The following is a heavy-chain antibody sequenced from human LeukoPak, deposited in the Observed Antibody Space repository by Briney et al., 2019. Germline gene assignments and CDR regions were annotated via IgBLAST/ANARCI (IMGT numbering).Heavy chain of an antibody. CDR1: GFTFSSYA. V-gene: IGHV3-23*01. J-gene: IGHJ6*02. CDR2: ISGNAVNI. Sequence: GGSLRPSCAASGFTFSSYAMSWLRQAPGKGLEWVSGISGNAVNIFYADSVKGRFTISRDNSNNTLFLLMNSLRAEDTAVYYCAKRHFDWSTNYYYGMDVWGQGTTVTVSS. D-gene: IGHD3-9*01. CDR3: AKRHFDWSTNYYYGMDV.